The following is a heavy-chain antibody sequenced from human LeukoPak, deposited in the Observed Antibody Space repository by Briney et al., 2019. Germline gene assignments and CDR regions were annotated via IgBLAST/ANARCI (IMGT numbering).Heavy chain of an antibody. CDR1: GYTFTGYY. CDR3: ARGGGGYSYGLYYFDY. D-gene: IGHD5-18*01. J-gene: IGHJ4*02. Sequence: WASVKVSCKASGYTFTGYYMHWVRQAPGQGLEWMGWINPNSGGTNYAQKFQGRVTMTRDTSISTAYMELSRLRSDDTAVYYCARGGGGYSYGLYYFDYWGQGTLVTVSS. V-gene: IGHV1-2*02. CDR2: INPNSGGT.